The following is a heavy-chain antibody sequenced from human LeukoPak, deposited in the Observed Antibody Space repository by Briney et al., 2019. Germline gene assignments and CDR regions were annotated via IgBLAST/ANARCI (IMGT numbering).Heavy chain of an antibody. CDR2: INHSGST. J-gene: IGHJ4*02. Sequence: PSETLSLTCAVYGGSFSGYYWSWIRQPPGKGLEWIGEINHSGSTNYNPSLKSRVTISVGTSKNQFSLKLSPVTAADTAVYYCARGDGPMVRGVNEFDYWGQGTLVTVSS. CDR3: ARGDGPMVRGVNEFDY. CDR1: GGSFSGYY. V-gene: IGHV4-34*01. D-gene: IGHD3-10*01.